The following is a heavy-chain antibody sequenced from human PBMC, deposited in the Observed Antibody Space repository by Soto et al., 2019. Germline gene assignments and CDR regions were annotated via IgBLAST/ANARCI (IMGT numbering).Heavy chain of an antibody. J-gene: IGHJ4*02. Sequence: GGSLRLSCAASGVTFSSYWMSWVRQAPGKGLEWVANIKQDGSEKYYVDSVKGRFTISRDNAKNTLYLQMNSLRAEDTAIYYCARGPSGSGFYVXDYWGQGTQVTVSS. D-gene: IGHD6-19*01. CDR3: ARGPSGSGFYVXDY. V-gene: IGHV3-7*04. CDR2: IKQDGSEK. CDR1: GVTFSSYW.